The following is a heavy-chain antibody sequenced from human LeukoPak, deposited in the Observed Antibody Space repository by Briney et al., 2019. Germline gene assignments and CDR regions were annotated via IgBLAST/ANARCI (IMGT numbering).Heavy chain of an antibody. CDR1: GYTFTGYY. V-gene: IGHV1-2*02. CDR2: INPNSGGT. CDR3: ARDNLRGYCSSTSCLNWFDP. J-gene: IGHJ5*02. Sequence: GASVKVSCKASGYTFTGYYMHWVRQAPGQGLEWMGWINPNSGGTNYAQKFQGRVTMTRDTSISTAYMELSRLRSDDTAVYYCARDNLRGYCSSTSCLNWFDPWGQGTLVTVSS. D-gene: IGHD2-2*01.